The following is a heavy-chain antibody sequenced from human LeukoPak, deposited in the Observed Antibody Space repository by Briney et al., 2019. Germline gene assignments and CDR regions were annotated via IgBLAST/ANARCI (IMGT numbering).Heavy chain of an antibody. CDR1: GGSMRSYY. V-gene: IGHV4-59*12. CDR2: IYYSGST. J-gene: IGHJ4*02. CDR3: ARGVLLFRGYFDY. Sequence: SETLSLTCTVSGGSMRSYYWSWIRQPPGKGLEWIGFIYYSGSTNYNPSLKSRVTISVDTSKNQFSLKLSSVTAADTAVYYCARGVLLFRGYFDYWGQGTLVTVSS. D-gene: IGHD3-10*01.